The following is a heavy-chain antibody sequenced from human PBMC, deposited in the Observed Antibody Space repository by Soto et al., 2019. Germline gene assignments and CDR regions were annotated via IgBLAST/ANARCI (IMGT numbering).Heavy chain of an antibody. Sequence: SETLSLTCTVSGGSISSSSYYWGWIREPPGKGLEWIGSIYYSGSTYYNPSLKSRVTISVDTSKNQFSLKLSSVTAADTAVYYCARPSGGYSYGFDYWGQGTLVTVSS. CDR1: GGSISSSSYY. J-gene: IGHJ4*02. CDR2: IYYSGST. D-gene: IGHD5-18*01. V-gene: IGHV4-39*01. CDR3: ARPSGGYSYGFDY.